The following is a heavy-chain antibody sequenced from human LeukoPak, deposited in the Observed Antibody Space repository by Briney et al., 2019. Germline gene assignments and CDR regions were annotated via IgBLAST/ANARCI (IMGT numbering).Heavy chain of an antibody. J-gene: IGHJ4*02. CDR1: GFTFSSYW. CDR3: ARDREGDY. CDR2: ISGSGGST. Sequence: GGSLRLSCAASGFTFSSYWMSWVRQAPGKGLEWVSAISGSGGSTYYADSVKGRFTISRDNAKNSLYLQMNSLRAEDTAVYYCARDREGDYWGQGTLVTVSS. D-gene: IGHD1-26*01. V-gene: IGHV3-23*01.